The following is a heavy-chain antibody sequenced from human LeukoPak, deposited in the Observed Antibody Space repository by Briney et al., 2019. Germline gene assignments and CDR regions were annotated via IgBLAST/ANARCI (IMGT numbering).Heavy chain of an antibody. D-gene: IGHD1-26*01. V-gene: IGHV3-21*01. J-gene: IGHJ4*02. Sequence: GGSLRLSCAASEFTFSSYSMNWVRQAPGKGLEWVSSISSSSSYIYYADSVKGRFTISRDNAKNSLYLQMNSLRAEDTAVYYCARVKWELLDFDYWGQGTLVTVSS. CDR1: EFTFSSYS. CDR2: ISSSSSYI. CDR3: ARVKWELLDFDY.